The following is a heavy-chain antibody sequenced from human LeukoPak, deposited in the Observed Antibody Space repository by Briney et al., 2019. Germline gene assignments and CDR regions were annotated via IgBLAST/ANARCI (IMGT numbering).Heavy chain of an antibody. J-gene: IGHJ4*02. CDR1: GFTVSSNY. CDR2: IYSGGST. Sequence: PGGSLRLSCAASGFTVSSNYMSWVRQAPGKGLEWVSVIYSGGSTYYADSVKARFTISRDNSKNTLYLQVNSLRAEDTAVYYCARVGNGYYFDYWGQGTLVTVSS. D-gene: IGHD3-3*01. CDR3: ARVGNGYYFDY. V-gene: IGHV3-66*01.